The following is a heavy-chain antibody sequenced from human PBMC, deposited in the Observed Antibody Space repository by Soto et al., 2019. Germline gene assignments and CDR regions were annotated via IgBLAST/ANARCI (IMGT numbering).Heavy chain of an antibody. J-gene: IGHJ5*02. Sequence: SETLSLTCTVSGGSISSGGYYWSWIRQHPGKGLEWIGYIYYSGSTYYNPSLKSRVTISVDTSKNQFYLKLSSVTAADTAVYYCASNYYDSSGHHSWGQGTLVTVSS. CDR1: GGSISSGGYY. V-gene: IGHV4-31*03. CDR3: ASNYYDSSGHHS. CDR2: IYYSGST. D-gene: IGHD3-22*01.